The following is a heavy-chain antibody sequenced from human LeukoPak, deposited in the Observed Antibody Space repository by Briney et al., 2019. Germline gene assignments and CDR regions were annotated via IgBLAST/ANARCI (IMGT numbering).Heavy chain of an antibody. CDR2: IYYSNT. J-gene: IGHJ4*02. V-gene: IGHV4-59*08. CDR1: GGSISSYY. D-gene: IGHD4-17*01. Sequence: PSETLSLTCTVSGGSISSYYWSWIRQPPGKGLESIGYIYYSNTNYNPSLKSRVTISVDTSKNQLSLKLSSVTAADTAVYYCARLKYGDYGLYYFDYWGQGTLVTVSS. CDR3: ARLKYGDYGLYYFDY.